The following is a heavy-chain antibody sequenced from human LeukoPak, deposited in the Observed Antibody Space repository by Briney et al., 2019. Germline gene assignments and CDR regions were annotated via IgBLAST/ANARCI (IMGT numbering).Heavy chain of an antibody. Sequence: GGSLRLSCAASGFTFSSYGMSWVRQAPGKGLEWVSAISGSGGSTYYADSVKGRFTISRDNSKNTLYLQMNSLRAEDTAVYYCAKVGQGWLQREYFQHWGQGTLVTVSS. CDR2: ISGSGGST. CDR3: AKVGQGWLQREYFQH. CDR1: GFTFSSYG. V-gene: IGHV3-23*01. D-gene: IGHD5-24*01. J-gene: IGHJ1*01.